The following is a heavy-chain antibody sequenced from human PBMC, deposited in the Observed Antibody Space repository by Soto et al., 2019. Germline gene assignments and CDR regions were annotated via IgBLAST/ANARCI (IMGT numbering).Heavy chain of an antibody. CDR2: ISSSGSTI. Sequence: GGSLRLSCAASGFTFSDYYMSWIRQAPGKGLEWVSYISSSGSTIYYADSVKGRFTISRDNAKNSLYLQMNSLRAEDTAVYYCAGERVVTAILATYGMDVWGQGTTVTVSS. CDR1: GFTFSDYY. V-gene: IGHV3-11*01. D-gene: IGHD2-21*02. CDR3: AGERVVTAILATYGMDV. J-gene: IGHJ6*02.